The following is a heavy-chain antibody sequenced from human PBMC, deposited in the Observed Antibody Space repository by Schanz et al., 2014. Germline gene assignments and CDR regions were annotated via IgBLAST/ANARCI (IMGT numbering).Heavy chain of an antibody. CDR3: ARGRGCTGGSCYSWFDL. D-gene: IGHD2-15*01. V-gene: IGHV1-46*01. Sequence: QVQLVQSGTQVKKPGASLKVSCKASGYTFTSYFIHWVRQAPGQGLEWMGIINLSGGSTNNAQKFQGRLTMTRDTSTSTVYMELSSLRSEDTAVYYCARGRGCTGGSCYSWFDLWGQGTLVTVTS. CDR1: GYTFTSYF. J-gene: IGHJ5*02. CDR2: INLSGGST.